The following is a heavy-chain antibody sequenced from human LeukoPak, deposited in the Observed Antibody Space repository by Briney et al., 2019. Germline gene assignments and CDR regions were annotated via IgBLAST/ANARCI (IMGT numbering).Heavy chain of an antibody. CDR3: ARGGVLRYFDWLRNYYYYGMDV. D-gene: IGHD3-9*01. CDR2: IYYSGST. Sequence: SETLSLTCTVSGGSVSSGSYYWSWIRQPPGKGLEWIGYIYYSGSTNYNPSLKSRVTISVDTSKNQFSLKLSSVTAADTAVYYCARGGVLRYFDWLRNYYYYGMDVWGQGTTVTVSS. CDR1: GGSVSSGSYY. J-gene: IGHJ6*02. V-gene: IGHV4-61*01.